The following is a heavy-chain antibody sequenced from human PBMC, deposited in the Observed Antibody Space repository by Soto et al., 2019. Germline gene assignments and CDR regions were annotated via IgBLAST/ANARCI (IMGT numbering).Heavy chain of an antibody. CDR3: ARDRGSGVRLGVSYYYYGMDV. CDR1: GGSISSGGYY. D-gene: IGHD3-10*01. J-gene: IGHJ6*02. CDR2: IYYSGST. Sequence: PSETLSLTCTVSGGSISSGGYYWSWIRQHPGKGLEWIGYIYYSGSTYYNPSLKSRVTISVDTSKNQFSLKLSSVTAADTAVYYCARDRGSGVRLGVSYYYYGMDVWGQGTTVTVSS. V-gene: IGHV4-31*03.